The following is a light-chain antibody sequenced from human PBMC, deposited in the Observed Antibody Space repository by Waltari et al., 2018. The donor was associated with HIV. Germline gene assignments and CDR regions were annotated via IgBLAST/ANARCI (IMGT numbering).Light chain of an antibody. CDR1: KLGDKY. Sequence: SYELTQPPSVSVSPGQTASISCSGDKLGDKYACWYQQRPGQSPVLVIYQDNNRPSGIPERFSGSNSGNTVTLTISGTQAMDEADYYCQAWDNSNVVFGGGTKLTVL. CDR2: QDN. J-gene: IGLJ2*01. V-gene: IGLV3-1*01. CDR3: QAWDNSNVV.